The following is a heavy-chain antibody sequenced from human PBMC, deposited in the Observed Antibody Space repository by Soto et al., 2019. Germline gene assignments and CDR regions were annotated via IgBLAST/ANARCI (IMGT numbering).Heavy chain of an antibody. V-gene: IGHV4-59*01. D-gene: IGHD6-13*01. J-gene: IGHJ5*02. CDR1: GGSISSYY. CDR2: IYYSGST. CDR3: ARDRVAAATNWFDP. Sequence: TSETLSLTCTVSGGSISSYYWSWIRQPPGKGLEWIGYIYYSGSTNYNPSLKSRVTISVDTSKNQFSLKLSSVTAADTAVYYCARDRVAAATNWFDPWGQGTLVTVSS.